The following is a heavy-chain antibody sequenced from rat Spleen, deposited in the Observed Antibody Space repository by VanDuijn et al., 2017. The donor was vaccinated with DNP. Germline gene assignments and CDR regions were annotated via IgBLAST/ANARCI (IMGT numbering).Heavy chain of an antibody. V-gene: IGHV5-7*01. CDR3: TRRGHTTGLNWFVY. CDR1: GFTFSDYY. J-gene: IGHJ2*01. D-gene: IGHD1-9*01. Sequence: EVQLVESGGGLVQPGRSLKVSCTASGFTFSDYYVAWVRQAPTKGLEWVATISYDGTVTYYRDSVKGRFTISRDNAKSTLYLQMDSLRSDDTATYYCTRRGHTTGLNWFVYWGQGVMVTVSS. CDR2: ISYDGTVT.